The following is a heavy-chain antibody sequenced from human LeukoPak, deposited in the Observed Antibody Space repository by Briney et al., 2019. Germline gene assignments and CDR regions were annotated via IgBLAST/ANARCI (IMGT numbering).Heavy chain of an antibody. CDR1: GYTFTSYD. J-gene: IGHJ5*02. CDR2: MNPNSGNT. CDR3: ARVLTIAADWFDP. Sequence: ASVKVSCKASGYTFTSYDINWVRQATGQGLEWMGWMNPNSGNTGYAQKFQGRVTMTRNTSISTAYMELSSLRSEDTAVYYCARVLTIAADWFDPWGQGTLVTVSS. D-gene: IGHD6-13*01. V-gene: IGHV1-8*01.